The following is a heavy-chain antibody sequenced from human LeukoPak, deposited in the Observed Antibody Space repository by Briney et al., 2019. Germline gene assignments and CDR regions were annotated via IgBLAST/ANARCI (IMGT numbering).Heavy chain of an antibody. CDR1: GFTFSSYE. CDR2: ISWNSGSI. D-gene: IGHD6-19*01. V-gene: IGHV3-9*01. CDR3: AKDIGSGWFYGMDV. Sequence: GGSLRLSCAASGFTFSSYEMNWVRQAPGKGLEWVSGISWNSGSIGYADSVKGRFTISRDNAKNSLYLQMNSLRAEDTALYYCAKDIGSGWFYGMDVWGQGTTVTVSS. J-gene: IGHJ6*02.